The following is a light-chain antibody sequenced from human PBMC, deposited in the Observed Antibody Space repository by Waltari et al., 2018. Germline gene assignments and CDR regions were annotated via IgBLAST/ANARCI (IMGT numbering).Light chain of an antibody. J-gene: IGLJ2*01. Sequence: QSALTQPASVSGSPGQSITFSCPGDSSDVGGYNYVSWYTQQPGKAPRLMIYDVSIRPAGVSHRFSGSKSGNTASLTISGLQAEDEADYYCSSYSRTSTLVVFGGGTKLAVL. V-gene: IGLV2-14*03. CDR1: SSDVGGYNY. CDR2: DVS. CDR3: SSYSRTSTLVV.